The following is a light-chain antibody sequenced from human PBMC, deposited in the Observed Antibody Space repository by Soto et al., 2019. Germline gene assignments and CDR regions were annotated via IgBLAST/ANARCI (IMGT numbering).Light chain of an antibody. CDR1: GSSIGTNT. V-gene: IGLV1-44*01. CDR2: GNN. CDR3: AAWDGSVNNVL. J-gene: IGLJ2*01. Sequence: QSVLTQPPSASGTPGPRVTISCSGSGSSIGTNTVNWYRHLPGTAHKLHIYGNNQRPSGVPDRFSGSESGTSASLAISGLQSEDEADYYCAAWDGSVNNVLFGGGTTVPVL.